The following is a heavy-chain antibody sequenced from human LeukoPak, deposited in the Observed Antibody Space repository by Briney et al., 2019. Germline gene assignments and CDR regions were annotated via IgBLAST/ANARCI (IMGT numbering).Heavy chain of an antibody. CDR2: ISSSSSHI. J-gene: IGHJ4*02. Sequence: GGSLRLSCAASGFTFSSYSMNWVRQAPGKGLEWVSSISSSSSHIYYADSVKGRFTISRDNAKNSLYLQMNSLTAEDTAVYYCARDLRWATSYFDYWGQGTLVTVSS. CDR3: ARDLRWATSYFDY. D-gene: IGHD5-24*01. CDR1: GFTFSSYS. V-gene: IGHV3-21*01.